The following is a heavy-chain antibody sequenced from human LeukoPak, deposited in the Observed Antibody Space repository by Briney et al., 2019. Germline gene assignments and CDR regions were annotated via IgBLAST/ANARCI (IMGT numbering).Heavy chain of an antibody. CDR1: GFTFGRYI. J-gene: IGHJ4*02. V-gene: IGHV3-21*04. D-gene: IGHD1-26*01. Sequence: GESLRLSCAASGFTFGRYIMNWVHQAPGKGLEWVASISTGSNYIYYADSVKGRFTISRDNPKKSLSLQMNSLRAEDTAVYYCARVSSTAFDHWGQGTLVTVSS. CDR3: ARVSSTAFDH. CDR2: ISTGSNYI.